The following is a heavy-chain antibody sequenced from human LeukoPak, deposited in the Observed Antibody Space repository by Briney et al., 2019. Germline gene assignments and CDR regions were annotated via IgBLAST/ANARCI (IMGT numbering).Heavy chain of an antibody. J-gene: IGHJ4*02. CDR3: ARGGWVAAAVKTPDY. D-gene: IGHD6-13*01. CDR1: GYTFTSYY. V-gene: IGHV1-2*02. CDR2: INPNSGGT. Sequence: GASVKVSCKASGYTFTSYYMHWVRQAPGQGLEWMGWINPNSGGTNYAQKFQGRVTMTRDTSISTAYMELSRLRSDDTAVYYCARGGWVAAAVKTPDYWGQGTLVTVSS.